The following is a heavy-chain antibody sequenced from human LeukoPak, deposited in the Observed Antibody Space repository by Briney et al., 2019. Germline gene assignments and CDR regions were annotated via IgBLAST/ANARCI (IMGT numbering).Heavy chain of an antibody. Sequence: GGSLRLSCADSGFTFSRYWMHWVCQTPGKGLVWVSCISANGSVTRYAGSVKGRFTISRDNTKSTLYLQMHSLRAEDTAVYYCATAGGDGSRMGFDPWGQGTLVTVSS. D-gene: IGHD2-15*01. CDR3: ATAGGDGSRMGFDP. V-gene: IGHV3-74*01. CDR1: GFTFSRYW. J-gene: IGHJ5*02. CDR2: ISANGSVT.